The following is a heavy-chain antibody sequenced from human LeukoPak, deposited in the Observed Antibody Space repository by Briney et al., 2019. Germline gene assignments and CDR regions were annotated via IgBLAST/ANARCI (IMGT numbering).Heavy chain of an antibody. CDR2: INYSGRM. J-gene: IGHJ4*02. CDR3: AKSVLNDYMKY. D-gene: IGHD4-11*01. V-gene: IGHV4-34*01. CDR1: GGSFSGYN. Sequence: SETLSLACAVYGGSFSGYNWSWIRQPPGKGLEWIASINYSGRMYGNPSLKSRINISVDTSKNQFSLRLSSVTAADTAVYCCAKSVLNDYMKYWGQGTLVTVSS.